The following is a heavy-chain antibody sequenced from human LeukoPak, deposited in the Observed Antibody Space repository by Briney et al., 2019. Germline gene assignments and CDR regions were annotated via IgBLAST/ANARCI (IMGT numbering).Heavy chain of an antibody. CDR2: IWYDGRTK. D-gene: IGHD6-19*01. CDR3: AREWGRIAVAGGPGY. CDR1: GFIFSNYG. J-gene: IGHJ4*02. Sequence: VGSLRLSCEVSGFIFSNYGMHWVRQAPGKGLEWLALIWYDGRTKLHADSVKGRFTISRDNSANTLYLQMSSLRVEDTAVYYCAREWGRIAVAGGPGYWGQRALVTVSS. V-gene: IGHV3-33*01.